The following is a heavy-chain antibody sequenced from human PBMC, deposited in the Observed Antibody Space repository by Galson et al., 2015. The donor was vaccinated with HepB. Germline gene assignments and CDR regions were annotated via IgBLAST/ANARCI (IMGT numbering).Heavy chain of an antibody. J-gene: IGHJ4*02. CDR3: ATAVRGITGTWDY. D-gene: IGHD1-20*01. CDR2: IIPILGIA. Sequence: SVKVSCKASGGTFSSYAISWVRQAPGQGLEWMGRIIPILGIANYAQKFQGRVTITADKSTSTAYMELSSLRSEDTAVYYCATAVRGITGTWDYWGQGTLVTVSS. V-gene: IGHV1-69*04. CDR1: GGTFSSYA.